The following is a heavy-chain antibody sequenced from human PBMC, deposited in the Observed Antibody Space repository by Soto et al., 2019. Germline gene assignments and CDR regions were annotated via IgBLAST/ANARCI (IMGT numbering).Heavy chain of an antibody. D-gene: IGHD4-17*01. CDR1: GFTVSSNY. J-gene: IGHJ4*02. V-gene: IGHV3-66*01. CDR3: ASGVSTVAKGYFDY. Sequence: EVQLVESGGGLVQPGGSLRLSCAASGFTVSSNYMSWVRQAPGKGLEWVSVIYSGGSTYYADSVKGRFTISRDNSKNTLYLQMNSLRAEDTAVYYCASGVSTVAKGYFDYWGQGTLVTVSS. CDR2: IYSGGST.